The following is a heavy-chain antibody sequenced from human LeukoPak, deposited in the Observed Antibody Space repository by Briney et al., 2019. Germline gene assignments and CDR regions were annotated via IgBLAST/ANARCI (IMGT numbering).Heavy chain of an antibody. CDR2: IKGDGNEK. CDR3: AKEGAYPIITYDS. D-gene: IGHD3-10*01. V-gene: IGHV3-7*01. CDR1: GFTFSSYW. J-gene: IGHJ5*01. Sequence: PGGSLRLSCAASGFTFSSYWMNWVCQAPGKGLEWVANIKGDGNEKNYVDSVKGRFSISRDNAKNSLYLQMDSLRAEDTAVYYCAKEGAYPIITYDSWGQGALVTVSS.